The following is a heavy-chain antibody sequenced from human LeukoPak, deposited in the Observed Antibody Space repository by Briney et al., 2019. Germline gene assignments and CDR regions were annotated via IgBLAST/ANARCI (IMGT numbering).Heavy chain of an antibody. CDR3: ARGDCSGGSCYLFDY. V-gene: IGHV4-39*01. J-gene: IGHJ4*02. D-gene: IGHD2-15*01. Sequence: PSETLSLTCTVSGGSISSSSYYWGWLRQPPGKGLEWIGSIYYSGSTYYNPSLKSRVTISVDTSKNQFSLKLSSVTAADTAVYYCARGDCSGGSCYLFDYWGQGALVTVSS. CDR1: GGSISSSSYY. CDR2: IYYSGST.